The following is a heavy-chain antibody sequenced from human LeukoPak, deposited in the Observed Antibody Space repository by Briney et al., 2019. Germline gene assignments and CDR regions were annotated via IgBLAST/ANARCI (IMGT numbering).Heavy chain of an antibody. V-gene: IGHV4-34*01. CDR2: INHSGST. Sequence: SETLSLTCAVYGGSFSGYYWSWIRQPPGKGLEWIGEINHSGSTNYNPSLKSRVTISVDTSKNQFSLKLSSVTAADTAVYYCARDQIFGVVNDAFDIWGQGTMVTVSS. CDR1: GGSFSGYY. CDR3: ARDQIFGVVNDAFDI. J-gene: IGHJ3*02. D-gene: IGHD3-3*01.